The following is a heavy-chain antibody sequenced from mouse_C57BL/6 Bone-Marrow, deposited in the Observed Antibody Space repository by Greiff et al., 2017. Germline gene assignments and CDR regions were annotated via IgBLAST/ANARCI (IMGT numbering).Heavy chain of an antibody. CDR1: GFSLTSYG. Sequence: VQLQQSGPGLVQPSQSLYITCTVSGFSLTSYGVHWVRQSPGKGLEWLGVIWRGGGTDDNAAFISRLGISKDNSTIQVFFKVNSLQADDTAIYYCARNGWFLWYFDVWGTGTTITVSS. V-gene: IGHV2-2*01. CDR2: IWRGGGT. CDR3: ARNGWFLWYFDV. J-gene: IGHJ1*03. D-gene: IGHD2-3*01.